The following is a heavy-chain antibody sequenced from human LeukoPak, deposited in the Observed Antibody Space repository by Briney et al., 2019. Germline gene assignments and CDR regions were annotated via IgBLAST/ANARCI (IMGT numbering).Heavy chain of an antibody. J-gene: IGHJ3*02. CDR3: ARGLGYDFWSGYYHDAFDI. CDR2: IYYSGST. V-gene: IGHV4-59*01. Sequence: SETLSLTCTVSGGSISSYYWRWIRQPPGKGLEWIGYIYYSGSTNYNPSLKSRVTISVDTSKNQFSLKLSSVTAAGTAVYYCARGLGYDFWSGYYHDAFDIWGQGTMVTVSS. D-gene: IGHD3-3*01. CDR1: GGSISSYY.